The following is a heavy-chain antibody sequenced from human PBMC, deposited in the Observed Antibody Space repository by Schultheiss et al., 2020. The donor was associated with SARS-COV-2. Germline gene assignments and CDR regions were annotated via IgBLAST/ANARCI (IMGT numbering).Heavy chain of an antibody. D-gene: IGHD3-10*01. Sequence: SETLSLTCSVSGDSISTYYWSWIRQPPGKGLEWIGYIYYSGSTNYNPSLKSRVTISVDTSKNQFSLKLSSVTAADTAVYYCARGRSPPGLYWGQGTLVTVSS. CDR2: IYYSGST. CDR3: ARGRSPPGLY. CDR1: GDSISTYY. V-gene: IGHV4-59*12. J-gene: IGHJ4*02.